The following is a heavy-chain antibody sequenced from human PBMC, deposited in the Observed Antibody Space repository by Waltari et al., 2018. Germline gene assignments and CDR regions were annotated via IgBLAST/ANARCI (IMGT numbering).Heavy chain of an antibody. CDR2: IYYSGST. CDR3: ARCWRGYSYGSHAFDI. D-gene: IGHD5-18*01. Sequence: QVQLQESGPGLVKPSETLSLTCTVSGGSISSYYWSWIRQPPGKGREWIGYIYYSGSTNYNPSLKSRVTISVDTSKNQFSLKLSSVTAADTAVYYCARCWRGYSYGSHAFDIWGQGTMVTVSS. V-gene: IGHV4-59*01. J-gene: IGHJ3*02. CDR1: GGSISSYY.